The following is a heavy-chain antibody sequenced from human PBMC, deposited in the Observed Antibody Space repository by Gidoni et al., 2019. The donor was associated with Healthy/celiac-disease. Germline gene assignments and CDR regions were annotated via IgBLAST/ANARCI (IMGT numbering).Heavy chain of an antibody. CDR3: ARDPLRALPPHYYFDY. CDR1: GYTFTGYY. Sequence: QVQLVQSGAEVKKPGASVKVSCKASGYTFTGYYMHWVRQAPGQGLEWLGWINPNSGGTNYAQRFQGRVTMTSDTSISTAYMELSRLRSDDTAVYYCARDPLRALPPHYYFDYWGQGTLVTVSS. CDR2: INPNSGGT. J-gene: IGHJ4*02. V-gene: IGHV1-2*02. D-gene: IGHD2-15*01.